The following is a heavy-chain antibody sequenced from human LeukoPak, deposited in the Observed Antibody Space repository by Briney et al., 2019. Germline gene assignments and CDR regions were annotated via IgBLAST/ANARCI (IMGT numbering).Heavy chain of an antibody. CDR1: GYTFTGYY. CDR3: ARDDTDYYYYMDV. D-gene: IGHD3-22*01. J-gene: IGHJ6*03. V-gene: IGHV1-2*02. Sequence: ASVKVSCKASGYTFTGYYMHWARQAPGQGLEWMGWINPNSGGTNYAQKFQGRVTMTRDTSISTAYMELSRLRSDDTAVYYCARDDTDYYYYMDVWGKGTTVTVSS. CDR2: INPNSGGT.